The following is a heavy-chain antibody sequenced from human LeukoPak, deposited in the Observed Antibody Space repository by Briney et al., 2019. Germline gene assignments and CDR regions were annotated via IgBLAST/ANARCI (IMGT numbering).Heavy chain of an antibody. Sequence: PSETLSLTCAVYGGSFSGYYWSWIRQPPGKGLEWIGEINHSGSTNYNPSLKSRVTISVDTSKNQFSLKLSSVTAADTAVYYCARCRRYYDSSGYTNFDYWGQGTLVTVSS. J-gene: IGHJ4*02. V-gene: IGHV4-34*01. CDR1: GGSFSGYY. CDR2: INHSGST. CDR3: ARCRRYYDSSGYTNFDY. D-gene: IGHD3-22*01.